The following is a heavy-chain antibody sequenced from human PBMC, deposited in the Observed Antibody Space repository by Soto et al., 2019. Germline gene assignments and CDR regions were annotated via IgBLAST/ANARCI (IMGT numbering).Heavy chain of an antibody. CDR1: RFAFSKFI. CDR3: AIGRSSRPIGYYYGMDV. D-gene: IGHD2-2*01. Sequence: SVKVSCKASRFAFSKFIVTWVRQAPGLGLEWMGGIIPIFGTANYAQKFQGRVTITADESTSTSYMEVNNLRSEDTAVYYCAIGRSSRPIGYYYGMDVWGQGTTVTVSS. CDR2: IIPIFGTA. V-gene: IGHV1-69*13. J-gene: IGHJ6*02.